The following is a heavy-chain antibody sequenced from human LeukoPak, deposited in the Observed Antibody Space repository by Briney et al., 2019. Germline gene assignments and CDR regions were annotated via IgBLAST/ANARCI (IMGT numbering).Heavy chain of an antibody. J-gene: IGHJ4*02. CDR1: GYTFTGYY. CDR3: ASSSWSLYFDY. Sequence: GASVKVSCKASGYTFTGYYMHWVRQAPGQGLEWMGWMNPNSGNTGYAQKFQGRVTMTRDTSISTAYMELSRLRSDDTAVYYCASSSWSLYFDYWGQGTLVTVSS. D-gene: IGHD6-13*01. CDR2: MNPNSGNT. V-gene: IGHV1-2*02.